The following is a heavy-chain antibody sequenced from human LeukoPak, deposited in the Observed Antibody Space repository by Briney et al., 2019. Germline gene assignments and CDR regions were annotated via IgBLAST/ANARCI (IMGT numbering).Heavy chain of an antibody. D-gene: IGHD3-22*01. V-gene: IGHV3-33*06. Sequence: PGGSLRLSCAASGFTFNSNGMHWVRQAPGKGLEGVALIWYDGSNKYYADSVKGRFTISRDNSKNTLYLQMNSLRAEDTAVYYCAKAGDNSGYYPAFYYYMDVWGRGTTVTVSS. J-gene: IGHJ6*03. CDR1: GFTFNSNG. CDR3: AKAGDNSGYYPAFYYYMDV. CDR2: IWYDGSNK.